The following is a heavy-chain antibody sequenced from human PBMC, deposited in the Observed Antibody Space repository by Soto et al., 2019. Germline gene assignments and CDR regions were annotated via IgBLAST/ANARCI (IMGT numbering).Heavy chain of an antibody. Sequence: QLQLQESGSGLVKPSQTLSLTCAVSGGSISSGGYSWSWIRQPPGKGLEWIGYIYHSGSTYYNPSLKSRVTISVDRSTNQFSLKLSSVPAADTAVYYCASSHAGAHITAAVHWGQGTLVNVAS. J-gene: IGHJ4*02. CDR3: ASSHAGAHITAAVH. CDR2: IYHSGST. V-gene: IGHV4-30-2*01. CDR1: GGSISSGGYS. D-gene: IGHD6-13*01.